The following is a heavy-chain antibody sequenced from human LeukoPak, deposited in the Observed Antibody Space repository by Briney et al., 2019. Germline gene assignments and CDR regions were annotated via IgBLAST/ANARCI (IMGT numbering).Heavy chain of an antibody. CDR3: ASGWHWFDL. V-gene: IGHV6-1*01. CDR1: GGIVSTNSGA. CDR2: TYYRSKLYN. J-gene: IGHJ5*02. Sequence: SQTLSLTCAISGGIVSTNSGAWNWIRQSPSRGLEWLGRTYYRSKLYNDYAVSVKNRITITPYTSKNQFSLQLNSVTPEDTAVYYCASGWHWFDLWGQGTLVTVSS.